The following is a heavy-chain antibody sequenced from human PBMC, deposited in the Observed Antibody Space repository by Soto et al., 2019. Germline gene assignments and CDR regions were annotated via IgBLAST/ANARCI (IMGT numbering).Heavy chain of an antibody. J-gene: IGHJ4*02. CDR2: ISSSGSTI. V-gene: IGHV3-11*01. CDR3: ATRYCSGASCYSAALGY. CDR1: GFTFSDFY. Sequence: GGSLRLSCAASGFTFSDFYMSWIRQAPGKGLEWVSYISSSGSTIYYADSVKGRFTISRDNAKNSLYLQMNSLRAEDTAVYYCATRYCSGASCYSAALGYWGQGTLVTVS. D-gene: IGHD2-15*01.